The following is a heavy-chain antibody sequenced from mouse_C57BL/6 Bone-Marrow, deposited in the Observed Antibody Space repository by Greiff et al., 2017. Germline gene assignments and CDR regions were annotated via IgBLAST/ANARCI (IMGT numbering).Heavy chain of an antibody. D-gene: IGHD1-1*01. V-gene: IGHV1-55*01. J-gene: IGHJ4*01. CDR3: ARRDYYGSSYGYAMDY. CDR1: GYTFTSYW. CDR2: IYPGSGST. Sequence: QVQLQQPGAELVKPGASVKMSCKASGYTFTSYWITWVKQRPGQGLEWIGDIYPGSGSTNYNEKFKSKSTLTVDTSSSTAYMQLSILTSEDSAVYYCARRDYYGSSYGYAMDYWGQGTSVTVSS.